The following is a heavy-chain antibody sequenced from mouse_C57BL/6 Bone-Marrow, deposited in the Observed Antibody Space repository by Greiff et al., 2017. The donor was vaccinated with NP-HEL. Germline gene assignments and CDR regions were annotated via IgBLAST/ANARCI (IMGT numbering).Heavy chain of an antibody. CDR1: GYTFTSYW. Sequence: QVQLQQPGAELVRPGSSVKLSCKASGYTFTSYWMDWVKQRPGQGLEWIGNIYPSDSETHYNQKFKDKATLTVDKSSSTAYMQLSSLTSEDSAVYYCARRGYGIFDYWSQGTTLTVSS. V-gene: IGHV1-61*01. J-gene: IGHJ2*01. D-gene: IGHD2-10*02. CDR2: IYPSDSET. CDR3: ARRGYGIFDY.